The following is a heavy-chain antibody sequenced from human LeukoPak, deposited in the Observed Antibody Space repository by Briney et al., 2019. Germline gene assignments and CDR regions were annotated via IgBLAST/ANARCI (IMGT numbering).Heavy chain of an antibody. J-gene: IGHJ6*02. Sequence: GGSLRLSCAASGFTFSSYSMNWVRQAPGKGLEWVSYISSSSSTIYYADSVKGRFTISRDNAKNSLYLQMNSLRAEGTAVYYCARAGSSTSHRGYYYGMDVWGQGTTVTVSS. V-gene: IGHV3-48*01. CDR3: ARAGSSTSHRGYYYGMDV. CDR2: ISSSSSTI. D-gene: IGHD2-2*01. CDR1: GFTFSSYS.